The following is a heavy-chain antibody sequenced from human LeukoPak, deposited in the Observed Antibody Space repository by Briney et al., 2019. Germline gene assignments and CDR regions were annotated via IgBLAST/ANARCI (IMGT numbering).Heavy chain of an antibody. J-gene: IGHJ4*02. CDR3: ARSGSYSLDY. CDR2: IYTSGST. Sequence: SETLSLTCTVPGGSISSGSYYWSWIRQPAGKGLEWIGRIYTSGSTNYNPSLKSRLTISVDTSKNQFSLKLSSVTAADTAVYYCARSGSYSLDYWGQGTLVTVSS. V-gene: IGHV4-61*02. CDR1: GGSISSGSYY. D-gene: IGHD3-10*01.